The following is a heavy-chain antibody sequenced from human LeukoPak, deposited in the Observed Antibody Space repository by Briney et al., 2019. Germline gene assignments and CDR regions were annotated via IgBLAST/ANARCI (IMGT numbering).Heavy chain of an antibody. CDR2: IYYSGST. CDR1: GGSISSYY. V-gene: IGHV4-59*08. D-gene: IGHD4-23*01. Sequence: SETLSLTCTVSGGSISSYYWSWIRQPPGKGLEWIGDIYYSGSTNYNPSLKSRVTISVDTSKNQFSLKLSSLTAADTALYYCVRHPARGAGGKGFDIWGQGTMVTVSS. CDR3: VRHPARGAGGKGFDI. J-gene: IGHJ3*02.